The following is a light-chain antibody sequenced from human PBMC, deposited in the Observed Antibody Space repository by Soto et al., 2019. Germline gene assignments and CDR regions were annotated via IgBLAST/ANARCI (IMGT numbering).Light chain of an antibody. Sequence: EVVLTQSPATLSLSPGERATLSCRASQAVSTFLAWFQQKPGQTPRLLIYAASKRATGVPARFSGSGSGTAFTLTISSLEPEDFAVYYCQQRTNWPQITFGQGTRLHIK. CDR3: QQRTNWPQIT. J-gene: IGKJ5*01. CDR2: AAS. CDR1: QAVSTF. V-gene: IGKV3-11*01.